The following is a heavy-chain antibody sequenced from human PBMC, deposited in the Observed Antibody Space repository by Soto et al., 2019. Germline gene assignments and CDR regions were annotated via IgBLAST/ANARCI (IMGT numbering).Heavy chain of an antibody. CDR3: AKGDIVVVPAATLYYGTDG. J-gene: IGHJ6*02. CDR1: GFPLSLYA. Sequence: GSLRLCCADSGFPLSLYAMSWVRQATGKGLDWVSAISGSGGSTYYADSVKGRFTISRDNSKNTLYLQMNSLRAEDTAVYYCAKGDIVVVPAATLYYGTDGLGQGTTVTIFS. D-gene: IGHD2-2*01. CDR2: ISGSGGST. V-gene: IGHV3-23*01.